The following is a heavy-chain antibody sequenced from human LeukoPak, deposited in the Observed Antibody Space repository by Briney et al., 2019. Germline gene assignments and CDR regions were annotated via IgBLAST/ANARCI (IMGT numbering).Heavy chain of an antibody. CDR2: ISSSSSYI. CDR1: GFTFSSYS. Sequence: GGSLRLSCAASGFTFSSYSMNWVRQAPGKGLEWVSSISSSSSYIYYADSVKGRFTISRDNAKNSLYLQMNSLRAEDTAVYYCASRYCSGGSCYGSVKDYWYFDLWGRGTLVTVSS. V-gene: IGHV3-21*01. D-gene: IGHD2-15*01. J-gene: IGHJ2*01. CDR3: ASRYCSGGSCYGSVKDYWYFDL.